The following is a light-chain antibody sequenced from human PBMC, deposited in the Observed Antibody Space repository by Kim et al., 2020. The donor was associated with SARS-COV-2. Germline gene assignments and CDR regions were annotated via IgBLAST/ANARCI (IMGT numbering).Light chain of an antibody. J-gene: IGKJ4*01. CDR2: DAS. CDR1: QSVGSY. Sequence: LSPGERATLSCRASQSVGSYLAWYQQKPGQAPRRLIYDASNRATGIPARFSGSGSGTDFTLTISSLEPEDFAVYYCQHRSSWALTFGGGTKVDIK. CDR3: QHRSSWALT. V-gene: IGKV3-11*01.